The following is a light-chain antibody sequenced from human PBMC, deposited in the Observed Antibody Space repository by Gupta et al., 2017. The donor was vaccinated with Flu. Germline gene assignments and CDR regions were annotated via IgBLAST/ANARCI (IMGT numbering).Light chain of an antibody. CDR2: WAS. V-gene: IGKV4-1*01. CDR1: QSVLYSSNNKNY. Sequence: DIVMTQSPDSLAVSLGERATINCKSSQSVLYSSNNKNYLAWYQQKPGQPPKLLIYWASTRESGVPDRFSGSGSGTDFTLTIISLLAEDVAVYYCQQDYSTPITFGRGTKVEIK. J-gene: IGKJ4*01. CDR3: QQDYSTPIT.